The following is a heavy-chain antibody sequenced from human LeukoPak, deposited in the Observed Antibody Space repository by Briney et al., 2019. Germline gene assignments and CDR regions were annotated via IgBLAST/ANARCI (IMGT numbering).Heavy chain of an antibody. J-gene: IGHJ1*01. CDR1: GFTFSTYW. V-gene: IGHV3-74*01. CDR2: IKSDGST. Sequence: GGSLRLSCAASGFTFSTYWMHWVRQAPGKGLVWVSRIKSDGSTNYADSVKGRFTISRDNAKNTVSLQMNSLRPEDTGVYYCARAPSEIGGYYPEYFRHWGQGTLVTVS. D-gene: IGHD3-22*01. CDR3: ARAPSEIGGYYPEYFRH.